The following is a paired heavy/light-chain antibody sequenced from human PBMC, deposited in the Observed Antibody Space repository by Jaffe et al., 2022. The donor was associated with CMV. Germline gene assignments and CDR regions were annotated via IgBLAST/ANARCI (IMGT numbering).Heavy chain of an antibody. CDR1: GYTFTSYY. Sequence: QVQLVQSGAEVKKPGASVKVSCKASGYTFTSYYMHWVRQAPGQGLEWMGIINPSGGSTSYAQKFQGRVTMTRDTSTSTVYMELSSLRSEDTAVYYCARGEASLGYCSSTSCYSLVGWFDPWGQGTLVTVSS. CDR2: INPSGGST. D-gene: IGHD2-2*01. J-gene: IGHJ5*02. V-gene: IGHV1-46*01. CDR3: ARGEASLGYCSSTSCYSLVGWFDP.
Light chain of an antibody. J-gene: IGKJ1*01. CDR2: LGS. CDR3: MQALQTPVT. CDR1: QSLLHSNGYNY. V-gene: IGKV2-28*01. Sequence: DIVMTQSPLSLPVTPGEPASISCRSSQSLLHSNGYNYLDWYLQKPGKSPQLLIYLGSNRASGVPDRFSGSGSGTDFTLKISRVEAEDVGVYYCMQALQTPVTFGQGTKVEIK.